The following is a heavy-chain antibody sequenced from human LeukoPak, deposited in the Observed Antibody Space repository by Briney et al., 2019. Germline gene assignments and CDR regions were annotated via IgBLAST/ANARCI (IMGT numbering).Heavy chain of an antibody. CDR3: ARGPPTGTSYLSAFDI. V-gene: IGHV3-30-3*01. J-gene: IGHJ3*02. CDR1: GFTFSSYA. Sequence: GGSLRLSCAASGFTFSSYAMHWVRQAPGKGLEWVAVISYDGSNKYYADSVKGRFTISRDNSKNTLYLQMNSLRAEDTAVYYCARGPPTGTSYLSAFDIWGQGTMVTVSS. D-gene: IGHD1-7*01. CDR2: ISYDGSNK.